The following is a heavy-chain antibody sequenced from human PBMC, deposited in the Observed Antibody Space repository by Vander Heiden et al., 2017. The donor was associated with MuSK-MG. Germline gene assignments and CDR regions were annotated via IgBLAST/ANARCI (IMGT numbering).Heavy chain of an antibody. CDR3: AKRAPHHDWVDP. V-gene: IGHV4-38-2*02. Sequence: QVQLQESGPGLVKPSETLSLICTVSGLSIDSDSYWGWVRQPPGQGLEWIGDMYSNGLYYYNPSLGSRVTMSVDTSKNQFSLDLKYVSAADTAVYYCAKRAPHHDWVDPWGQGMLVTVSS. CDR1: GLSIDSDSY. D-gene: IGHD1-1*01. J-gene: IGHJ5*02. CDR2: MYSNGLY.